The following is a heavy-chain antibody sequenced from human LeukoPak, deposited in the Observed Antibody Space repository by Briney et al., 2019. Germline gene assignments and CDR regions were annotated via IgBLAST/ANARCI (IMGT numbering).Heavy chain of an antibody. CDR3: ARERGRGYSYGSNPYYFDY. V-gene: IGHV1-2*02. J-gene: IGHJ4*02. Sequence: ASVKASCKASGYTFTGYYMHWVRQAPGQGLEWMGWINPNSGGTNYAQKFQGRVTMTRDTSISTAYMELSRLRSDDTAVYYCARERGRGYSYGSNPYYFDYWGQGTLVTVSS. D-gene: IGHD5-18*01. CDR2: INPNSGGT. CDR1: GYTFTGYY.